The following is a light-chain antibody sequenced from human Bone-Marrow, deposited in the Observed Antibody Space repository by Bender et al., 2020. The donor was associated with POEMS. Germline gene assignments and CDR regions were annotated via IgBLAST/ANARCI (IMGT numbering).Light chain of an antibody. Sequence: SSELTQDPAVSVALGQTVNITCQGDSLRNYYTSWYRQKPGQAPLLVIYAQSNRPSGIPDRFSGSSAGNTASLTITGAQAEDEADYYCNSRDRSGDHVVFGGGTKLSVL. CDR1: SLRNYY. J-gene: IGLJ2*01. V-gene: IGLV3-19*01. CDR3: NSRDRSGDHVV. CDR2: AQS.